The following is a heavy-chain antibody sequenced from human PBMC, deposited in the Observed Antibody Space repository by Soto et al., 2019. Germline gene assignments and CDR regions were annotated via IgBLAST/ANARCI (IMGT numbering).Heavy chain of an antibody. CDR3: ARGSGTVTEPPYYYGVDV. J-gene: IGHJ6*02. CDR1: GGSISSGDYS. Sequence: QLQLQESGSGLVKPSQTLSLTCAVSGGSISSGDYSWSWIRQPPGKGLEWIGYIYHSGSTYYNPSLKSRVTISVDRSKNQFSLKLTSVTAADTAVYYCARGSGTVTEPPYYYGVDVWGQGTTVTVSS. D-gene: IGHD4-4*01. CDR2: IYHSGST. V-gene: IGHV4-30-2*01.